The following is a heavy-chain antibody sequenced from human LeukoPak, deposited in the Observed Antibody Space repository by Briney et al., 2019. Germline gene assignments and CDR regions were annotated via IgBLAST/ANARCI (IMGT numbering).Heavy chain of an antibody. CDR2: IYHSGST. CDR3: ARDQALHYDILTGYHSSLFDY. J-gene: IGHJ4*02. V-gene: IGHV4-4*02. CDR1: GGSISSSNW. D-gene: IGHD3-9*01. Sequence: SGTLSLTCAVSGGSISSSNWWSWVRQPPGKGLEWIGEIYHSGSTNYNPSLKSRVTISVDRSKNQFSLKLSSVTAADTAVYYCARDQALHYDILTGYHSSLFDYWGQGTLVTVSS.